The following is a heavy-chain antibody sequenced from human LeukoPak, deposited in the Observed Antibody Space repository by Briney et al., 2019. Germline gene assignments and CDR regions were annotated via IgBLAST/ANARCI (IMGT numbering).Heavy chain of an antibody. V-gene: IGHV4-39*07. CDR2: IYYSGST. D-gene: IGHD3-3*02. CDR3: ARGSSPTSVLDYYYYYMDV. CDR1: GGSISSSSYY. Sequence: SETLSLTCTVSGGSISSSSYYWGWIRQPPGKGLEWIGSIYYSGSTYYNPSLKSRVTISVDTSKNQFSLKLSSVTAADTAVYYCARGSSPTSVLDYYYYYMDVWGKGTTVTISS. J-gene: IGHJ6*03.